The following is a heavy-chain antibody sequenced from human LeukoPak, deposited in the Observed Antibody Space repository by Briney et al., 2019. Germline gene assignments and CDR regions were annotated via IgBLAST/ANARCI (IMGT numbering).Heavy chain of an antibody. V-gene: IGHV1-69*13. CDR3: ARRAVAGTSFDY. Sequence: SVKVSCNASGGTFSSYAISWVRQAPGQGLEWMGGIIPIFGTANYAQKFQGRVTITADESTSTAYMELSSLRSEDTAVYYCARRAVAGTSFDYWGQGTLVTVSS. CDR2: IIPIFGTA. D-gene: IGHD6-19*01. J-gene: IGHJ4*02. CDR1: GGTFSSYA.